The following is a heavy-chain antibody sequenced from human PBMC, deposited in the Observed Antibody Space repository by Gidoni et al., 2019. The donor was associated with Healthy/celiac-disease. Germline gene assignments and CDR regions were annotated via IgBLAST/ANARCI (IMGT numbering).Heavy chain of an antibody. D-gene: IGHD3-3*01. J-gene: IGHJ5*02. CDR1: GFNFSSYS. CDR3: ARDRDDFWSGWNWFDP. CDR2: ISCSSSTI. Sequence: EVQLVESGGGLVQPGGSLRLSCAASGFNFSSYSLNWVRQAPGKGLEWVSYISCSSSTIYYADSVKGRFTISRDNAKNSLYLQMNSLRAEDTAVYYCARDRDDFWSGWNWFDPWGQGTLVTVSS. V-gene: IGHV3-48*01.